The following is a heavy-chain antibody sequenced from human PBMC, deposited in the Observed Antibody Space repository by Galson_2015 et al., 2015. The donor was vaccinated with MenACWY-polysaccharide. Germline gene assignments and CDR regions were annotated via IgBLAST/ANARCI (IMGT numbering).Heavy chain of an antibody. CDR2: IIPSGAGT. CDR1: GYTFTSYY. CDR3: AREVDTAMATGISYYYGMDV. D-gene: IGHD5-18*01. Sequence: SVKVSCKASGYTFTSYYMHWVRQAPGQGLEWMGIIIPSGAGTSYAQKFQGRVTMTRDTSTDTVYMELSSLRSEDTAVYYCAREVDTAMATGISYYYGMDVWGQGTTVTVSS. J-gene: IGHJ6*02. V-gene: IGHV1-46*01.